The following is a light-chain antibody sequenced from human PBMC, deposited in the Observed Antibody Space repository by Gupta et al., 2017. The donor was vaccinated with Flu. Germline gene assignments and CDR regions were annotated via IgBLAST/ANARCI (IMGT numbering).Light chain of an antibody. CDR3: QQYNNWPPLYT. J-gene: IGKJ2*01. Sequence: EIVMTQSPATLSVSPGERATLSCRASQSVSSNLAWYQQKPGQAPRLLIYGASTRATGIPARFSGSGSGTECTLTISSLQSEDFAVYYWQQYNNWPPLYTFGQGTKLESK. CDR2: GAS. V-gene: IGKV3-15*01. CDR1: QSVSSN.